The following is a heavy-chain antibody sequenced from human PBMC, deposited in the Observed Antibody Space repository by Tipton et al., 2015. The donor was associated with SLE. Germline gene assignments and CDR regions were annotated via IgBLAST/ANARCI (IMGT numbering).Heavy chain of an antibody. J-gene: IGHJ4*02. Sequence: TLSLTCTVSGDSLSDSYWSWIRQPPGESLEWLDSIPHNGGPAYNPSLSSRVTISIDTTKKPFSRRLRSATAADTAVYYCAKSVAVRPKFDNWGQGALVTVSS. V-gene: IGHV4-4*09. CDR1: GDSLSDSY. CDR2: IPHNGGP. D-gene: IGHD6-19*01. CDR3: AKSVAVRPKFDN.